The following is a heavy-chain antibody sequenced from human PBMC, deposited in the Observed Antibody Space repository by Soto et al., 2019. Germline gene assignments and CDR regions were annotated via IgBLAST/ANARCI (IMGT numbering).Heavy chain of an antibody. CDR2: ISYDGSNK. CDR3: AKDEVPGYSSSWNLYSDY. CDR1: GFTFSSYG. Sequence: GGSLRLSCAASGFTFSSYGMHWVRQAPGKGLEWVAVISYDGSNKYYADSVKGRFTISRDNSKNTLYLQMNSLRAEDTAVYYCAKDEVPGYSSSWNLYSDYWGQGTLVTVSS. D-gene: IGHD6-13*01. V-gene: IGHV3-30*18. J-gene: IGHJ4*02.